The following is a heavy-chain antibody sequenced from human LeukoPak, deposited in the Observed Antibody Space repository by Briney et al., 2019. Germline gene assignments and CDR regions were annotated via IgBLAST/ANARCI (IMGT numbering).Heavy chain of an antibody. V-gene: IGHV3-48*01. Sequence: GGSLRLSCAASGFAFNDYNMNWVRQAPGKGLEWVSHISSGSNTIHYADSVKGRFTISRDNAKNSLYLQMNSLRAEDTAVYYCARAHHRRVYDYVWGSYPYWGQGTLVTVSS. CDR2: ISSGSNTI. D-gene: IGHD3-16*02. CDR3: ARAHHRRVYDYVWGSYPY. CDR1: GFAFNDYN. J-gene: IGHJ4*02.